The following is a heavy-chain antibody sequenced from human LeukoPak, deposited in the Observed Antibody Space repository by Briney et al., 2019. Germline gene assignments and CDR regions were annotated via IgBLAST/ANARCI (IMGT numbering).Heavy chain of an antibody. CDR2: IAYDGSRA. CDR3: TRYNNDHFDY. D-gene: IGHD1-14*01. Sequence: QSGGSLRLSCAGSGFTFGGYGMHWFRQTPGKGLEWVAVIAYDGSRAFYADSVKGRFTISRDNSKNKMSVQMDGLRAEDTAVYYCTRYNNDHFDYWGQGTLVTVSS. CDR1: GFTFGGYG. V-gene: IGHV3-33*01. J-gene: IGHJ4*02.